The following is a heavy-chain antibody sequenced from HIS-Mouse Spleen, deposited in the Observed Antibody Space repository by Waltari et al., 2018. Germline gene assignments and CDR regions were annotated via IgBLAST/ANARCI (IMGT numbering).Heavy chain of an antibody. CDR2: IYYSGST. D-gene: IGHD6-13*01. CDR3: AREIPYSSSWYDWYFDL. CDR1: GGSISSSSYY. Sequence: QLQLQESGPGLVKPSETLSLTCTVSGGSISSSSYYWGWIRQPPGKGLAGIGSIYYSGSTYYNPSLKSRVTISVDPSKNQFSLKLSSVTAADTAVYYCAREIPYSSSWYDWYFDLWVRGTLVTVSS. J-gene: IGHJ2*01. V-gene: IGHV4-39*07.